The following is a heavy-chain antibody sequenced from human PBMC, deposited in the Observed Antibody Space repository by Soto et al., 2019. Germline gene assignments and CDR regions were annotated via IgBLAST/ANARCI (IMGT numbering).Heavy chain of an antibody. CDR2: IYYSGIT. V-gene: IGHV4-30-4*01. Sequence: SETLSLTCTVSGGSISSGDYYWSWIRHPPGKGLEWIGYIYYSGITYYNPSLKSRVTISVDTSKNQFSLKLSSVTAADTAVYYCARGWDGGVNYYYYYGMDVWGQGTTVTVSS. D-gene: IGHD3-3*01. J-gene: IGHJ6*02. CDR3: ARGWDGGVNYYYYYGMDV. CDR1: GGSISSGDYY.